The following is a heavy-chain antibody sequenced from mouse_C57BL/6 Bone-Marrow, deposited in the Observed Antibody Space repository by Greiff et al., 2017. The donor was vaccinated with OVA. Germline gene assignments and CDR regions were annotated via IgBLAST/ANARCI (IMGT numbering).Heavy chain of an antibody. J-gene: IGHJ4*01. D-gene: IGHD2-4*01. Sequence: VQLQQSGTVLARPGASVKMSCKTSGYTFTSYWMHWVKQRPGQGLEWIGAIYPGNSDTSYNQKLKGKAKLTAVTSASTAYMELSSLTNEDSAVYYCTPSYDYGGDCYAMDYWGQGTSVTVSS. CDR2: IYPGNSDT. CDR1: GYTFTSYW. CDR3: TPSYDYGGDCYAMDY. V-gene: IGHV1-5*01.